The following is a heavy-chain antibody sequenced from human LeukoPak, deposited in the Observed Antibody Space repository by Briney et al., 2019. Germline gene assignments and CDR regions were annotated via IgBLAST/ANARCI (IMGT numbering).Heavy chain of an antibody. Sequence: SETLSLTCTVSGGSISSYYWSWIRQPPGKGLEWIGYIYYSGSTNYNPSLKSRVTISVDTSKNQFSLKLSSVTAADTAVYYCARDQYYHDSSGYLRFDPWGQGTLVTVSS. CDR2: IYYSGST. D-gene: IGHD3-22*01. CDR3: ARDQYYHDSSGYLRFDP. V-gene: IGHV4-59*12. J-gene: IGHJ5*02. CDR1: GGSISSYY.